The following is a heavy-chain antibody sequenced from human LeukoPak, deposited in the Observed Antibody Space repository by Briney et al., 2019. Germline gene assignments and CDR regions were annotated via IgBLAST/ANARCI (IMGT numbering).Heavy chain of an antibody. Sequence: PSETLSLTCAVYGGSFSGYYWSWIRQPPGKGLEWIWEINHSGSTNYNPSLKSQVTISVDTSKNQFSLKLSSVTAADTAVYYCASRYYYGSGSYPDYWGQGTLVTVSS. CDR1: GGSFSGYY. CDR2: INHSGST. J-gene: IGHJ4*02. V-gene: IGHV4-34*01. CDR3: ASRYYYGSGSYPDY. D-gene: IGHD3-10*01.